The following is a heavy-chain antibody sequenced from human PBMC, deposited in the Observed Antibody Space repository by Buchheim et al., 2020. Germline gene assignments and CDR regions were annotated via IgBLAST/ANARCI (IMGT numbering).Heavy chain of an antibody. CDR3: AKCVVGYPKYYFDY. V-gene: IGHV3-33*06. D-gene: IGHD3-22*01. CDR2: IWYDGSNK. CDR1: GFTFSSYG. J-gene: IGHJ4*02. Sequence: QVQLVESGGGVVQPGRSLRLSCAASGFTFSSYGMHWVRQAPGKGLEWVAVIWYDGSNKYYADSVKGRFTISRDNSKNTLYLQMNSLRAEDTAVYYCAKCVVGYPKYYFDYWGQGTL.